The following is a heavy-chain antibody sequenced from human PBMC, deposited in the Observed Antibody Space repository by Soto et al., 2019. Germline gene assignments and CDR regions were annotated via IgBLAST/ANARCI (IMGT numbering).Heavy chain of an antibody. CDR1: GFTFSSYG. D-gene: IGHD3-10*01. CDR3: AKVGYYYGSGSYYEWFDP. V-gene: IGHV3-30*18. J-gene: IGHJ5*02. Sequence: PGGSLRLSCAASGFTFSSYGMHWVRQAPGKGLERVAVISYDGSNKYYADSVKGRFTISRDNSKNTLYLQMNSLRAEDTAVYYCAKVGYYYGSGSYYEWFDPWGQGTLVTVSS. CDR2: ISYDGSNK.